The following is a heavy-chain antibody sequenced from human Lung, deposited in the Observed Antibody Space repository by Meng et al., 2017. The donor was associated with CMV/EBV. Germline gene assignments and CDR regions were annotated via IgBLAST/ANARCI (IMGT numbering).Heavy chain of an antibody. CDR3: ARGNYYDFWSGYGAPPPPRLPPHDFDY. V-gene: IGHV4-39*07. J-gene: IGHJ4*02. D-gene: IGHD3-3*01. CDR1: GGSASSSSYY. Sequence: SETLSLXCTVSGGSASSSSYYWGWIRQPPGKGLEWIGSIYYSGSTYYNPSLKSRVTISVDTSKNQFSLKLSSVTAADTAVYYCARGNYYDFWSGYGAPPPPRLPPHDFDYWGQGTLVTVSS. CDR2: IYYSGST.